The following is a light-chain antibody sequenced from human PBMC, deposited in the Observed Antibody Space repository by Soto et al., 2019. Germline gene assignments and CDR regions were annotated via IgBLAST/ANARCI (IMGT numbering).Light chain of an antibody. Sequence: QSVLTQPPSVSGAPGQRVTISCTGSSSNIGAGYDVHWYQQLPGTAPKLLIYGNSNRPSGVPDRFSGSKSGTSASLAITGLQAEDEADYYCQFYDSSLSGSVFGGGIKVTVL. CDR3: QFYDSSLSGSV. CDR1: SSNIGAGYD. CDR2: GNS. J-gene: IGLJ3*02. V-gene: IGLV1-40*01.